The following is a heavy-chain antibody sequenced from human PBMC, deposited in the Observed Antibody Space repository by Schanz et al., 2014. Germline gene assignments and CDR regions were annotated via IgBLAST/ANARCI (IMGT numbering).Heavy chain of an antibody. D-gene: IGHD3-16*01. V-gene: IGHV1-18*01. CDR2: IRPDNGHT. J-gene: IGHJ2*01. CDR3: VRVPSRDVSFDL. Sequence: QVQLVQSGAEVKKPGASVKVSCKASGYTFTDYGLSWVRQAPGQGLEWLGWIRPDNGHTTYSQKVRDRVIFTTDTSANTTYMKLRSLRADDTAHYYCVRVPSRDVSFDLWGRGTLVTVSS. CDR1: GYTFTDYG.